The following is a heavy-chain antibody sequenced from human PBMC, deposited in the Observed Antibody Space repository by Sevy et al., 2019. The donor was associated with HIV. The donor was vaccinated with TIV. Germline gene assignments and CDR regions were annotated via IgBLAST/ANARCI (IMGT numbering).Heavy chain of an antibody. CDR1: GDSITRSAYY. D-gene: IGHD6-19*01. Sequence: SETLSLTCSVSGDSITRSAYYWAWIHQPPGKGLEWIGSISSSGSTYHNASLKGRLTMAVDTSKSQFSLTLESVTAADTAVYYCARRSAGQWLAVYYFDSWGQGTLVTVSS. CDR3: ARRSAGQWLAVYYFDS. J-gene: IGHJ4*02. CDR2: ISSSGST. V-gene: IGHV4-39*01.